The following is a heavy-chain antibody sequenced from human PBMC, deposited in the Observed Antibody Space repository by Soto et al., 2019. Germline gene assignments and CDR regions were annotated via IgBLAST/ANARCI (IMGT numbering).Heavy chain of an antibody. D-gene: IGHD3-22*01. CDR3: ARSSGYYYGDS. CDR2: INADNGNT. V-gene: IGHV1-3*01. Sequence: QVQLVQSGAEVKKPGASVKVSCKASGYTFTSYAMHWVRQAPGQRLEWMGWINADNGNTKYSQKFQGRVTITRDTSAITAYMELSSLRSDDTAVYYCARSSGYYYGDSWGQGTLVTVSS. J-gene: IGHJ4*02. CDR1: GYTFTSYA.